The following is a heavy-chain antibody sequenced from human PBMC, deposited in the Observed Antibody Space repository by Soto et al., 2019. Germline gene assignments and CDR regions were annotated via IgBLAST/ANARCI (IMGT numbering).Heavy chain of an antibody. J-gene: IGHJ6*02. CDR2: ISYDGSNK. V-gene: IGHV3-30*18. Sequence: GGSLRLSCAASGFTFSSYGMHWVRQAPGKGLEWVAVISYDGSNKYYADSVKGRFTISRDNSKNRLYLQMNSLRAEDIAVYYCAKEVSSGYNYYGIDVWGQGTTVTVSS. CDR3: AKEVSSGYNYYGIDV. D-gene: IGHD1-26*01. CDR1: GFTFSSYG.